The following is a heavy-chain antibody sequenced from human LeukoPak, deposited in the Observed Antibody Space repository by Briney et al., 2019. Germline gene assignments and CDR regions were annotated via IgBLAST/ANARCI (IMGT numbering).Heavy chain of an antibody. Sequence: GGSLRLSCAASGFTFSNAWMSWVRQAPGKGLEWIGRIKSKTHGGTTDYAAPVKGRFTISRDNSKNTLYLQMNSLRAEDTAVYYCARYTTPVLYWGQGTLVTVSS. D-gene: IGHD5-18*01. CDR1: GFTFSNAW. CDR2: IKSKTHGGTT. V-gene: IGHV3-15*01. CDR3: ARYTTPVLY. J-gene: IGHJ4*02.